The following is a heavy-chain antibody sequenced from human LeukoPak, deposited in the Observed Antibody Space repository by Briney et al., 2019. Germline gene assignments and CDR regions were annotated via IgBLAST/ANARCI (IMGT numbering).Heavy chain of an antibody. CDR2: INQGGSDK. J-gene: IGHJ4*02. V-gene: IGHV3-7*01. CDR1: GFTFSGHW. Sequence: GGSLRLSCAASGFTFSGHWMSWVRQAPGEGLEWVANINQGGSDKYYVDSVKGRFTISRDNANNLLYLQMNSLRGEDTAVYYCTRDRSRAEDDWGQGTLVTVSS. CDR3: TRDRSRAEDD. D-gene: IGHD1-14*01.